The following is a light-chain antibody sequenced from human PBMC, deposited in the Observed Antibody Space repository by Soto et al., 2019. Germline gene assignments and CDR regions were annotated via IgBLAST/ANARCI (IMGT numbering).Light chain of an antibody. CDR1: QSVNNNY. CDR2: GAS. V-gene: IGKV3-20*01. CDR3: QQYGSSQFT. J-gene: IGKJ2*01. Sequence: EIVLTQSPGTLSLSPGERATLSCRASQSVNNNYLAWYQQKPGQAPRLLIYGASSRATGIPDRFSGSGSGIDFTLTISRLEPEDFVVYYCQQYGSSQFTFGQGTKLEFK.